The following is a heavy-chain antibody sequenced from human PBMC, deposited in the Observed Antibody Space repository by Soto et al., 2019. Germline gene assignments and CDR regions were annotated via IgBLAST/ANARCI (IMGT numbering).Heavy chain of an antibody. V-gene: IGHV4-39*01. J-gene: IGHJ4*02. CDR3: ARIGITGTSLSRIDYFDY. D-gene: IGHD1-7*01. CDR2: IYYSGST. CDR1: GGSISSSSYY. Sequence: SETLSLTCTVSGGSISSSSYYWGWIRQPPGKGLEWIGSIYYSGSTYYNPSLKSRVTISVDTSKNQFSLKLSSVTAADTAVYYCARIGITGTSLSRIDYFDYWGQGTLVTVSS.